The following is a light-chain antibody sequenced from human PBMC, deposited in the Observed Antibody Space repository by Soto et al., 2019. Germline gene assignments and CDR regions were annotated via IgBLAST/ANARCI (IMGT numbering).Light chain of an antibody. Sequence: QSALTQPASVTGSPGQSITISCTGSSNDVGGYNYVSWYQQHPGQAPKLIIYEVSDRPSGVSPRFSGSKSGNTASLTISGLQVEDEADYFCTSYTRTIPYVFXSGTKVTVL. V-gene: IGLV2-14*01. CDR2: EVS. CDR3: TSYTRTIPYV. J-gene: IGLJ1*01. CDR1: SNDVGGYNY.